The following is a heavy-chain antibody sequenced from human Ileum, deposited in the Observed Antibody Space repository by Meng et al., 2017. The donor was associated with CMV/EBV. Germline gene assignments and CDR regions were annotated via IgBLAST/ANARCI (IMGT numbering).Heavy chain of an antibody. CDR3: TRGYSGVAIYAFDI. J-gene: IGHJ3*02. D-gene: IGHD1-26*01. CDR2: TGNKADSYTT. V-gene: IGHV3-72*01. Sequence: GESLKISCAASGFTFSSYSMNWVRQAPGKGLEWVGRTGNKADSYTTEYAASVKGRFTISRDDSKNSLHLQMNSLKTEDTAVYYCTRGYSGVAIYAFDIWGQGTMVTVSS. CDR1: GFTFSSYS.